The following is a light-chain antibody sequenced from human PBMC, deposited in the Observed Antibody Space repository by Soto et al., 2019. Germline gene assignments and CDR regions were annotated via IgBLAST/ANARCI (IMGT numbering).Light chain of an antibody. J-gene: IGLJ1*01. Sequence: QSALTQPASVSGSPGQSITISCTGTSSDVGAYDYVSWYQLHPDKAPKLMIYDVSNRPSGVSNRFSGSKSGNTASLTISGLQAEDEADYYCGSYTTSSNYVFGTGTQLTVL. V-gene: IGLV2-14*03. CDR2: DVS. CDR1: SSDVGAYDY. CDR3: GSYTTSSNYV.